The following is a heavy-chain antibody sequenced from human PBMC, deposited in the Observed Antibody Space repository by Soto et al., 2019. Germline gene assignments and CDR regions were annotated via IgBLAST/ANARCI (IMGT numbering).Heavy chain of an antibody. CDR3: AGQSGLGIVVVPVSFDY. V-gene: IGHV4-39*01. CDR1: GCSISSSSYY. D-gene: IGHD2-2*01. J-gene: IGHJ4*02. CDR2: IYYSGST. Sequence: SETLSLTCTVSGCSISSSSYYWGWIRQPPGKGLEWIGSIYYSGSTYYNPSLKSRVTISVDTSKNQFSLKLSSVTAADTAVYYCAGQSGLGIVVVPVSFDYWGQGTLVTVSS.